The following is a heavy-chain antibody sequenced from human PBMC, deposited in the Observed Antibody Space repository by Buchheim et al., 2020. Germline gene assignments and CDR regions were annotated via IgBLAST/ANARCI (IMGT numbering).Heavy chain of an antibody. CDR1: GFTFIEYF. J-gene: IGHJ4*02. Sequence: QVQVVDSGGGLVKPAGSLRLSCAASGFTFIEYFMSWIRQPPGKGLEWVSSISGSGSTIYYADSLKGRFTISRDNANNSVRLQMNSLRAEDTAVYYCARTAGGYSGYDIDFWGQGTL. V-gene: IGHV3-11*01. D-gene: IGHD5-12*01. CDR3: ARTAGGYSGYDIDF. CDR2: ISGSGSTI.